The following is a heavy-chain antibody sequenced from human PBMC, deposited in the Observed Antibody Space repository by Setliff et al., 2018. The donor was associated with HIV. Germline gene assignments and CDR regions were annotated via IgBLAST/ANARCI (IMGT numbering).Heavy chain of an antibody. CDR3: ARLEYYYYMDV. V-gene: IGHV4-39*01. CDR1: GGSISSSSYY. J-gene: IGHJ6*03. CDR2: VYFSGRA. Sequence: ETLSLTCTVSGGSISSSSYYWAWIRQPPGKGLEYIGSVYFSGRAYYNPSLKSRVTISLDTSKNQFSLKLSSVTAADTAVYYCARLEYYYYMDVWGNGTTVTVSS.